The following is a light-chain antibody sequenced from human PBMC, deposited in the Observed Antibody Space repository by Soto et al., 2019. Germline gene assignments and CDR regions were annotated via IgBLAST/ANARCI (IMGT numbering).Light chain of an antibody. J-gene: IGKJ1*01. CDR2: LGS. Sequence: EIVMTQSPLSLPVTPGEPASISCRSSQSLLHSNGYDSLDWYLQKPGQSPQLLIYLGSNRASGVPARFSGSGSGTDFTLKISRVEAGDVGVYYCMQALQSPPTFGQGTKVEIK. CDR3: MQALQSPPT. CDR1: QSLLHSNGYDS. V-gene: IGKV2-28*01.